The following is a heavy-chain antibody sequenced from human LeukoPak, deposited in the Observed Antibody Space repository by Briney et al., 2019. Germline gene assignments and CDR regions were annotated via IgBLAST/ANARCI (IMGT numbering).Heavy chain of an antibody. CDR1: GFIFSNYA. D-gene: IGHD3-10*01. CDR3: AKDWGPEFASGSSYLDS. V-gene: IGHV3-30*04. Sequence: AGRSLRLSCAASGFIFSNYAMHWVRQAPGKGLEWVALISSDGSKIYYADSVKVRFIISRDNSKNTLYLQMNGLRPDDTAVYFCAKDWGPEFASGSSYLDSWGQGILVTVSS. CDR2: ISSDGSKI. J-gene: IGHJ4*02.